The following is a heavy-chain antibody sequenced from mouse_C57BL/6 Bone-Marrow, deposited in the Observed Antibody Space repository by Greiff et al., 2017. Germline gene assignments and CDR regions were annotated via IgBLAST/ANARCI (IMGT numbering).Heavy chain of an antibody. CDR3: ARDQYYFDY. V-gene: IGHV5-4*01. CDR2: ISDGGSYT. Sequence: EVQVVESGGGLVKPGGSLKLSCAASGFTFSSYAMSWVRQNPEKRLEWVATISDGGSYTYYPDNVKGRFTISRDNAKNNLYLQMSHLKSEDTAMYYCARDQYYFDYWGQGTTLTVSS. CDR1: GFTFSSYA. J-gene: IGHJ2*01.